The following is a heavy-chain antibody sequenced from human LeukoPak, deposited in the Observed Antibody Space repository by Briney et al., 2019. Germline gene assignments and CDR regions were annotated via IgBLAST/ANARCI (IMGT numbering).Heavy chain of an antibody. CDR3: QAVRTQNPT. J-gene: IGHJ5*02. Sequence: PGGSLRLYYLVAGFTFRASRMTWLRQAPGKGLEWVANMSPDGTEHYYGDSVKGRFTISRDIAKNSLYLQMNSLRAEDTAVYYCQAVRTQNPTWDKGTLVTVSS. CDR2: MSPDGTEH. V-gene: IGHV3-7*02. CDR1: GFTFRASR.